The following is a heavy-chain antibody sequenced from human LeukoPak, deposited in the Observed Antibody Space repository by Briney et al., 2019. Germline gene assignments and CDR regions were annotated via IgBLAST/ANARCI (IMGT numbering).Heavy chain of an antibody. CDR2: IRYDGSNK. D-gene: IGHD3-10*01. CDR1: GFTLSSYG. Sequence: GGSLRLSCAACGFTLSSYGMHWVRHARGKGREWGAFIRYDGSNKYYADSVKGRFTISRDNSKNTLYLQMNSLRAEDTAVYYCAKDILGIHHYYGSGRNYWGQGTLVTVSS. CDR3: AKDILGIHHYYGSGRNY. V-gene: IGHV3-30*02. J-gene: IGHJ4*02.